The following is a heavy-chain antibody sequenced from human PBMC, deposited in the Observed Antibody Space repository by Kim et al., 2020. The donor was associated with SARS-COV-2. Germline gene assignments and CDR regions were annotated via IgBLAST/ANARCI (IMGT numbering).Heavy chain of an antibody. V-gene: IGHV3-7*03. CDR3: ARDRVEVAGACYYYGVYV. Sequence: GGSLRLSCATSGFTFSTYWMSWVRQAPGKGLEWVANIKQDGTEKYFVDSVKGRFTISRDNAKDSLYLQMNSLRVEDTAVYYCARDRVEVAGACYYYGVYVWGQGTTVTVSS. D-gene: IGHD6-19*01. CDR2: IKQDGTEK. CDR1: GFTFSTYW. J-gene: IGHJ6*01.